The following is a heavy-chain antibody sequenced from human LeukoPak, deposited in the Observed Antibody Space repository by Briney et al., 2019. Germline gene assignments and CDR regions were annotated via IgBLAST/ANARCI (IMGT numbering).Heavy chain of an antibody. V-gene: IGHV1-2*02. CDR3: ARDQEEEWLRDYYFDY. CDR1: GYTFTGYY. Sequence: ASVKVSCKASGYTFTGYYMHWVRQAPGQGLEWMGWINPNSGGTNYAQKFQGRVTMTRDTSISTAYMELSRLRSDDTAVYYCARDQEEEWLRDYYFDYWGQGTLVTVYS. J-gene: IGHJ4*02. CDR2: INPNSGGT. D-gene: IGHD5-12*01.